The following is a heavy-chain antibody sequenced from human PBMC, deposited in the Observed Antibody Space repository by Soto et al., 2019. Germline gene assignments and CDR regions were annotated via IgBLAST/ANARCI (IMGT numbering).Heavy chain of an antibody. CDR2: IYTSGST. CDR3: ARDYVEGDFWSGYYLSGMYYFDY. J-gene: IGHJ4*02. D-gene: IGHD3-3*01. CDR1: GGSIISYY. V-gene: IGHV4-4*07. Sequence: SETLSLTCTFSGGSIISYYWSWIRQPAGKGLEWIGRIYTSGSTNYNPPLKSRVTMSVDTSKNQFSLKLSSVTAADTAVYYCARDYVEGDFWSGYYLSGMYYFDYWGQGTLVTVSS.